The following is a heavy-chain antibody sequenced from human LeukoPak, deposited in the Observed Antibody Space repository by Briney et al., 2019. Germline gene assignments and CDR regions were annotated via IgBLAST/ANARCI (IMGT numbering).Heavy chain of an antibody. D-gene: IGHD3-22*01. CDR1: GFTFSSYW. V-gene: IGHV3-74*01. CDR2: INTDGSST. Sequence: GGSLRLSCAASGFTFSSYWMHWVRQAPGKGLVWVSRINTDGSSTSYADSVKGRFTISRDNAKNSLYLQMNSLRAEDTAVYYCARVTMIVVSRGAFDIWGQGTMVTVSS. J-gene: IGHJ3*02. CDR3: ARVTMIVVSRGAFDI.